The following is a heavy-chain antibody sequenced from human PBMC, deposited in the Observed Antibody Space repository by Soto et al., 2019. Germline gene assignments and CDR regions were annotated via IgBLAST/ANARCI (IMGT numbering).Heavy chain of an antibody. V-gene: IGHV1-2*02. CDR3: ARDPSGSVDAFDI. CDR1: GYTFTGYY. D-gene: IGHD6-6*01. CDR2: INPNSGGT. Sequence: ASVKVSCKASGYTFTGYYMHWVRQAPGQGLEWMGWINPNSGGTNYAQKFQGRVTMTRDTSISTAYMELSRLRSDDTAVYYCARDPSGSVDAFDIWGQGTMVTVSS. J-gene: IGHJ3*02.